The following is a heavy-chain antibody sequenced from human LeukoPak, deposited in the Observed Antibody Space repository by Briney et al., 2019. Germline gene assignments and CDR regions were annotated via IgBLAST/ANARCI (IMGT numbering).Heavy chain of an antibody. Sequence: TSETLSLTCTVSGGSISSSSYYWGWIRQPPGKGLEWIGSIYYSGSTYYNPSLKSRVTISVDTSKSQFSLKLGSVTAADTAVYYCARLNSYYDFWSGGPWYYMDVWGKGTTVTVSS. V-gene: IGHV4-39*01. J-gene: IGHJ6*03. D-gene: IGHD3-3*01. CDR1: GGSISSSSYY. CDR2: IYYSGST. CDR3: ARLNSYYDFWSGGPWYYMDV.